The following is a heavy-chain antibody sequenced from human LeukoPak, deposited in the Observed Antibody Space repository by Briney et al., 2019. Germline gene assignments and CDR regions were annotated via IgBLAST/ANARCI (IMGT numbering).Heavy chain of an antibody. V-gene: IGHV1-46*01. CDR2: INPSGGST. CDR1: GYTFTSYY. Sequence: ASVKVSCKASGYTFTSYYMHWVRQAPGQGLEWMGIINPSGGSTSYAQKFQGRVTMTRDTSTSTVYMELSSLRSEDTAVYYCARTPGKTGTGWYFDYWGQGTLVTVSS. CDR3: ARTPGKTGTGWYFDY. D-gene: IGHD1/OR15-1a*01. J-gene: IGHJ4*02.